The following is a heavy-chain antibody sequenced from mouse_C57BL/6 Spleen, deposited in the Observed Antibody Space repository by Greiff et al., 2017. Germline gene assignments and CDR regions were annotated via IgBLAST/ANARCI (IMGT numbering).Heavy chain of an antibody. CDR3: ANSPRVTLYY. CDR1: GYAFSSSW. D-gene: IGHD2-2*01. J-gene: IGHJ2*01. CDR2: IYPGDGDT. Sequence: VQLQQSGPELVKPGASVKISCKASGYAFSSSWMNWVKQRPGKGLEWIGRIYPGDGDTNYNRKFKGKATLTADKSSSTAYMQLSSLTSEDSAVYFCANSPRVTLYYWGQGTTLTVSS. V-gene: IGHV1-82*01.